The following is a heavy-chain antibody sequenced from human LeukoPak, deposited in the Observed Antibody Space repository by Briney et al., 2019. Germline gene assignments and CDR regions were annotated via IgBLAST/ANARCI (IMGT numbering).Heavy chain of an antibody. J-gene: IGHJ4*02. D-gene: IGHD2-15*01. CDR2: IYPGDSDT. CDR3: ARLGGPHSPFDN. CDR1: GYSYTSYW. V-gene: IGHV5-51*01. Sequence: GESLKISCKSSGYSYTSYWIGWVRQMPGKGLEWMGIIYPGDSDTRYSRSFQGQVTISADRSLRTAYLQWRSLKASDTGIYFCARLGGPHSPFDNWGQGTRVIVSS.